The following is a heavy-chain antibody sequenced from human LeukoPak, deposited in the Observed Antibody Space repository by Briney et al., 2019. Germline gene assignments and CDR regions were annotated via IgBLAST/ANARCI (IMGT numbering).Heavy chain of an antibody. CDR1: GFTFSNAW. V-gene: IGHV3-15*07. J-gene: IGHJ3*02. CDR2: IKSKTYGGTT. Sequence: GGSLRLSCAASGFTFSNAWMNWVRQAPGKGLEWVGRIKSKTYGGTTDYAAPVKGRFTISRDDSKKTLYLQMSSLRTEDTAVYYCTTEGYGDAFDIWGQGTMVTVSS. CDR3: TTEGYGDAFDI. D-gene: IGHD5-18*01.